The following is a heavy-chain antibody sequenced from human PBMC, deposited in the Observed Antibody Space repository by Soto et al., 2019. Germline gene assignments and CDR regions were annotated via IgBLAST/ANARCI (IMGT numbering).Heavy chain of an antibody. CDR3: ARDPAILTGSGWFDP. V-gene: IGHV4-61*01. CDR2: IYYSGST. Sequence: SETLSLTCTVSGGSVSSGSYYWSWIRQPPGKGLEWIGYIYYSGSTNYNPSLKSRVTISVDTSKNQFSLKLSSVTAADTAVYYCARDPAILTGSGWFDPWGQGTLVTVSS. D-gene: IGHD3-9*01. CDR1: GGSVSSGSYY. J-gene: IGHJ5*02.